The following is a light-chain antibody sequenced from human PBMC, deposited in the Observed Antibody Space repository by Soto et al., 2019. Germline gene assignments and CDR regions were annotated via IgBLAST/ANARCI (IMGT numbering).Light chain of an antibody. V-gene: IGLV4-69*01. Sequence: QLVLTQSPSASASLGASVKLTCTLSSEHSRFDIAWHQHQPDKGPRFLMKLNEDGSHTKGDGIPDRFSGSSSGAERYLTISSLQSEDEGDYSCQTWAGGTVLFGRGTKVTVL. CDR2: LNEDGSH. J-gene: IGLJ2*01. CDR3: QTWAGGTVL. CDR1: SEHSRFD.